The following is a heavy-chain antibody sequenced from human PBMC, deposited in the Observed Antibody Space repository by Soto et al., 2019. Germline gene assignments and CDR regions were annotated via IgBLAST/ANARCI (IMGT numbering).Heavy chain of an antibody. V-gene: IGHV3-48*03. CDR1: GFTFSSYE. CDR2: ISSSGSTI. CDR3: TIDCSGGSCYSGISYYYYGMDV. D-gene: IGHD2-15*01. Sequence: PGGPLRPSCAASGFTFSSYEMNWVRQAPGKGLEWVSYISSSGSTIYYADSVKGGLTISRDNAKNSLYLQITSLRAKNTAAYYFTIDCSGGSCYSGISYYYYGMDVGGQGTTVTVSS. J-gene: IGHJ6*02.